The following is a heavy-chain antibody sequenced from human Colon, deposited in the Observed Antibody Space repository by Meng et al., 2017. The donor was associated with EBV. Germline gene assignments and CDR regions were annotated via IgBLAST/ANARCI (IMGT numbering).Heavy chain of an antibody. CDR1: GFTFSAYT. J-gene: IGHJ4*02. Sequence: VQLVESGGCLIQPGGSLRLSCTASGFTFSAYTMNWLRQAPGKGLEWVGFIWHDGSNQYYVDSVKGRFTISRDNSKNTLYLQMSSLRAEDTAVYYCARDIVSRIPAYWGQGTLDTASS. D-gene: IGHD5/OR15-5a*01. V-gene: IGHV3-33*08. CDR3: ARDIVSRIPAY. CDR2: IWHDGSNQ.